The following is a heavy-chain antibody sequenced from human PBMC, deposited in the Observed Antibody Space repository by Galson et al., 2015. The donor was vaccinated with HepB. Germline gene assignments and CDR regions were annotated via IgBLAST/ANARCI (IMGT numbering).Heavy chain of an antibody. D-gene: IGHD2-15*01. CDR2: INPNSGGT. CDR3: ARGALPYCSGGSCYSRSYYYYGMDV. J-gene: IGHJ6*02. Sequence: SVKVSCKASGYTFTGYYMHWVRQAPGQGLEWMGWINPNSGGTNYAQKFQGWVTMTRDTSISTAYMELSRLRSDDTAVYYCARGALPYCSGGSCYSRSYYYYGMDVWGQGTTVTVSS. V-gene: IGHV1-2*04. CDR1: GYTFTGYY.